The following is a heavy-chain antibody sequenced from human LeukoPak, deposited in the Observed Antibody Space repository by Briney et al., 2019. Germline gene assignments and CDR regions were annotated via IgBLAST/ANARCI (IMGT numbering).Heavy chain of an antibody. D-gene: IGHD6-19*01. V-gene: IGHV3-30*02. CDR2: IRYDGSNK. J-gene: IGHJ4*02. CDR3: ARGSDSSESPTFDY. Sequence: PGGSLRLSCAASGFTFSSYGMHWVRQAPGKGLEWVAFIRYDGSNKYYADSVKGRFTISRDNSKNTLYLQMNSLRAEDTAVYYCARGSDSSESPTFDYWGQGTLVTVSS. CDR1: GFTFSSYG.